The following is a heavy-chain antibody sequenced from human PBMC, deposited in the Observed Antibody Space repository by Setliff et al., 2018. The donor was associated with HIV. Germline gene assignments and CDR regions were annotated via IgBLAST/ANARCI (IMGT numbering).Heavy chain of an antibody. J-gene: IGHJ5*02. CDR3: ARLVGPYYDFWSGFQVWFDP. V-gene: IGHV4-39*01. Sequence: LSLTCTVSGGPIRSRDNYWGWIRQPPGKGLEWIGHIYYSGTTYYNPSLKSRVSISVDASKNQFSLKLSSVTAADTAVYYCARLVGPYYDFWSGFQVWFDPWGQGTLVTVSS. CDR2: IYYSGTT. D-gene: IGHD3-3*01. CDR1: GGPIRSRDNY.